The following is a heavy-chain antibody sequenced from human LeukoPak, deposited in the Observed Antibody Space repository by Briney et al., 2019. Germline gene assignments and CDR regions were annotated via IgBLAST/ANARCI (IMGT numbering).Heavy chain of an antibody. Sequence: GGSLRLSCAASGFTVSSSYMSWVRQAPGKGLEWVSAISGSAGSTYYADSVKGRFTISRDNFKNTLYLQMNSLRAEDTAVYYCARGLAYGDYAFGYWGQGTLVTVSS. CDR2: ISGSAGST. CDR1: GFTVSSSY. CDR3: ARGLAYGDYAFGY. D-gene: IGHD4-17*01. V-gene: IGHV3-23*01. J-gene: IGHJ4*02.